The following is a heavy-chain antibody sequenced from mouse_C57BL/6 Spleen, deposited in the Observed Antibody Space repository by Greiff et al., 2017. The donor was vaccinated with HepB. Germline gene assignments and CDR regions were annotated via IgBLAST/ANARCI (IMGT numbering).Heavy chain of an antibody. CDR2: INYDGSST. J-gene: IGHJ2*01. V-gene: IGHV5-16*01. D-gene: IGHD2-13*01. CDR3: ARERGDVYFDY. CDR1: GFTFSDYY. Sequence: EVMLVESEGGLVQPGSSMKLSCTASGFTFSDYYMAWVRQVPEKGLEWVANINYDGSSTYYLDSLKSRFIISRDNAKNILYLQMSSLKSEDTATYYCARERGDVYFDYWGQGTTLTVSS.